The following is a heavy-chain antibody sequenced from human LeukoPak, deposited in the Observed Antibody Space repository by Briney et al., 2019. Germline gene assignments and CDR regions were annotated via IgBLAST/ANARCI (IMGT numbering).Heavy chain of an antibody. CDR1: GFTFSSSG. CDR3: ASVQRPGEPYFDY. V-gene: IGHV3-33*01. Sequence: PGGSLRLSCAASGFTFSSSGMHWVRQAPGKGLEWAAVIWYDGSNKYYADSVKGRFTISRDNSKNTLYLQMNSLRAEDTAVYYCASVQRPGEPYFDYWGQGTLVTVSS. J-gene: IGHJ4*02. D-gene: IGHD7-27*01. CDR2: IWYDGSNK.